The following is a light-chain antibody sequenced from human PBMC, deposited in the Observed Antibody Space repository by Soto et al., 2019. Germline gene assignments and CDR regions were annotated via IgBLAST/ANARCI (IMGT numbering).Light chain of an antibody. Sequence: QSVLTQPPSVSGAPGQRVTISCTGSISNIGAGYDVHWYQQLPGTAPKLLIYGNSNRPSGVPDRFSGSKSGTSASLAIPGLQAEDEADYYCQSYDSSLSAYVFGTGTKLTVL. J-gene: IGLJ1*01. CDR3: QSYDSSLSAYV. V-gene: IGLV1-40*01. CDR1: ISNIGAGYD. CDR2: GNS.